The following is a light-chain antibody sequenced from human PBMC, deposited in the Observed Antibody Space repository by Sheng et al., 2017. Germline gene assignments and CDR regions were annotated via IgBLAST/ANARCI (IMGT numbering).Light chain of an antibody. CDR3: QQYNTYPYT. Sequence: DIQMTQSPSTLSASVGDRVTFTCRAAKTINRWVAWYQQKPGTAPKLLIYAASSLQSGVPSRFSGSGFGTDFTLTISNLQPDDSATYYCQQYNTYPYTFGRGTKLEI. CDR1: KTINRW. J-gene: IGKJ2*01. CDR2: AAS. V-gene: IGKV1-5*03.